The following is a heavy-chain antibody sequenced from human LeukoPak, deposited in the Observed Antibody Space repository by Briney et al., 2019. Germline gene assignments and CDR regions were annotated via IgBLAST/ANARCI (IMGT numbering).Heavy chain of an antibody. CDR1: GYTFTGYY. CDR3: ARDLYMTAVTTGYFDY. V-gene: IGHV1-46*01. Sequence: ASVTVSCKASGYTFTGYYMHWVRQAPGQGLEWMGIINPSGGSTSYAQKFQGRLTMTKDTSTSTVYVELSSLRSEDTAVYHCARDLYMTAVTTGYFDYWREGSLVTVSS. CDR2: INPSGGST. J-gene: IGHJ4*02. D-gene: IGHD4-17*01.